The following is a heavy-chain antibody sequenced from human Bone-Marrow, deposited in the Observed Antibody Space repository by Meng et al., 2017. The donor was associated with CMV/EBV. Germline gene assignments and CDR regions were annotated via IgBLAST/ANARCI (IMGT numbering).Heavy chain of an antibody. CDR2: IKQDGSEK. Sequence: GESLKISCAASGFTFTTYWMTWVRQAPEKGLEWVASIKQDGSEKYYVDSVKGRFTISRDNAKNSLYLQMNSLRAEDTAVYFCARAPYPAPQDYWGQGTLVTVS. CDR1: GFTFTTYW. J-gene: IGHJ4*02. V-gene: IGHV3-7*01. CDR3: ARAPYPAPQDY.